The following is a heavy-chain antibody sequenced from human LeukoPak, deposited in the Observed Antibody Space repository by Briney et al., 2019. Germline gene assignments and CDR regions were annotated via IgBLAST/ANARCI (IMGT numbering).Heavy chain of an antibody. V-gene: IGHV1-2*02. D-gene: IGHD7-27*01. CDR1: GNTFTAYY. J-gene: IGHJ4*02. CDR2: INPNSGGT. Sequence: ASVKVSCKASGNTFTAYYIHWVRQAPGQRLEWMGRINPNSGGTNYAQKFQGRVTMTRDTSISTAYMELSRLRSDDTAFYYCARGYGTGDFDYWGQGTLVTVSS. CDR3: ARGYGTGDFDY.